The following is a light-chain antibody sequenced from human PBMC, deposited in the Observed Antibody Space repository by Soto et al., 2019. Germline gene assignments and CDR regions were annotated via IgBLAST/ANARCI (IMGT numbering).Light chain of an antibody. V-gene: IGLV2-14*01. CDR2: EVT. CDR3: SSYSSSATPYV. CDR1: SSDIGPYNY. Sequence: QSALTQPASVSGSPGQSITISCIGTSSDIGPYNYVSWYQQHPDKAPKLILYEVTNRPSVASDRFSGSKSGNAAFLTISGLQAEDEADYYCSSYSSSATPYVFGTGTKVTVL. J-gene: IGLJ1*01.